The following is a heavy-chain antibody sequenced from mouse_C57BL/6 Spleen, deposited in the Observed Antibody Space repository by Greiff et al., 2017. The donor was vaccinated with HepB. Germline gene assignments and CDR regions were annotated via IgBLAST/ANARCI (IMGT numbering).Heavy chain of an antibody. D-gene: IGHD3-2*02. CDR2: IYPGDGDT. Sequence: QVQLQQSGPELVKPGASVKISCKASGYAFSSSWMNWVKQRPGKGLEWIGRIYPGDGDTNYNGKFKGKATLTADKSSSTAYMQLSSLTSEDSAVYFCARTAQAYYFDYWGQGTTLTVSS. CDR3: ARTAQAYYFDY. V-gene: IGHV1-82*01. J-gene: IGHJ2*01. CDR1: GYAFSSSW.